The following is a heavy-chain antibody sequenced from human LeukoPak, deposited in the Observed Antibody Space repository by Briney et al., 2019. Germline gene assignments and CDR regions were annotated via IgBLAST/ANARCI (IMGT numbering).Heavy chain of an antibody. V-gene: IGHV3-30*02. Sequence: PGGSLRLSCAASGFTFSSYGMHWVRQAPGKGLEWVAFIRYDGSNKYYADSVKGRFTISRDNSKNTLYLQMNSLRAEDTAVYYCAREGNSGWYVERNYYFDYWGQGTLVTVSS. CDR2: IRYDGSNK. D-gene: IGHD6-19*01. J-gene: IGHJ4*02. CDR1: GFTFSSYG. CDR3: AREGNSGWYVERNYYFDY.